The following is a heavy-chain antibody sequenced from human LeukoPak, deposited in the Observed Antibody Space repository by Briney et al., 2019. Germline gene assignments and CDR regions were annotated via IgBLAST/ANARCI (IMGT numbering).Heavy chain of an antibody. CDR3: ARGPITMVRGAPPNWFDP. V-gene: IGHV3-48*03. J-gene: IGHJ5*02. CDR1: GFTFSSYE. D-gene: IGHD3-10*01. Sequence: GGSLRLSCAASGFTFSSYEMNWVRQAPGKGLEWVSYISSSGSTIYYADSVKGRFTISRGNAKNSLYLQMNSLRAEDTAVYYCARGPITMVRGAPPNWFDPWGQGTLVTVSS. CDR2: ISSSGSTI.